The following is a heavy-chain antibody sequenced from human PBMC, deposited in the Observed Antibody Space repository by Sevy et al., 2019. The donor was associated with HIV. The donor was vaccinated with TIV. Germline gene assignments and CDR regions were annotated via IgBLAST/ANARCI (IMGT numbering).Heavy chain of an antibody. CDR3: ARDYGRAVAGTTLYSYNGMDV. CDR2: ISYDGSNK. Sequence: GGSLRLSCAAFGFTFSSYAMHWVRQAPGKGLEWVAVISYDGSNKYYADSVKGRFTISRDNSKNTLYLQMNSMRAEDTAMYYCARDYGRAVAGTTLYSYNGMDVWGQGTTVTVSS. V-gene: IGHV3-30*04. D-gene: IGHD6-19*01. J-gene: IGHJ6*02. CDR1: GFTFSSYA.